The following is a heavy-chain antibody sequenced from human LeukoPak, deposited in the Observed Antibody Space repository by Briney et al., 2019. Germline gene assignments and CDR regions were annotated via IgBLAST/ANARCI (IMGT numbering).Heavy chain of an antibody. V-gene: IGHV3-23*01. CDR1: GFTPSNYA. D-gene: IGHD2-15*01. CDR2: ISGVGDST. Sequence: RGSLSLSCAVSGFTPSNYAIKCVSQAPGKGLEWVSAISGVGDSTYYAESVKGRFTMSRDNSKNTVYLQMNSLRVEDTAIYYCAKRADGCSGVTCYYHYLDVWGKGTTVTVSS. CDR3: AKRADGCSGVTCYYHYLDV. J-gene: IGHJ6*03.